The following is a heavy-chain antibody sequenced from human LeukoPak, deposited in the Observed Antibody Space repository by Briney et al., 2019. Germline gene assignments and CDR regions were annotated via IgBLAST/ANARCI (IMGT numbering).Heavy chain of an antibody. J-gene: IGHJ4*02. CDR2: IKQDGSLQ. CDR1: GFTFSSFW. CDR3: ATSYDSSGCD. V-gene: IGHV3-7*01. D-gene: IGHD3-22*01. Sequence: GGSLRLSCTASGFTFSSFWMAWVRQAPGKGLEWVANIKQDGSLQRYGDSVKGRFTISRDNAKNSLYLQMNNLRAEDTALYYCATSYDSSGCDWGQGTLVTVSS.